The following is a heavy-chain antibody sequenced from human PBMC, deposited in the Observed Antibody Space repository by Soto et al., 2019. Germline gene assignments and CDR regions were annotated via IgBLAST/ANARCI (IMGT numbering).Heavy chain of an antibody. Sequence: ASVKVSCKSSGDIFNYYYIHWVRHAPRQGLELMGWINPNGGVTQYAQKFQGWVTMTRDTSIRTVYMELSRLRSDDTAIYYCVRGSGGATATLDYYYFYMDVWGKGTTVTVSS. CDR3: VRGSGGATATLDYYYFYMDV. CDR2: INPNGGVT. J-gene: IGHJ6*03. CDR1: GDIFNYYY. V-gene: IGHV1-2*04. D-gene: IGHD5-12*01.